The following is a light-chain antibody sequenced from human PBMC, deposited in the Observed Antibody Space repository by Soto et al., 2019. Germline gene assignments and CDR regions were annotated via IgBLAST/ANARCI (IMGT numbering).Light chain of an antibody. CDR1: QSIGLA. Sequence: EIVLTQSPATLSLSPGERATLSCRASQSIGLAIAWYQHKPGQAPRLLIFDASQRATGIPARFSGSGSGTDFTLTISSLEPEDFAVYYCQQRSNWPPITFGQGTRLEIK. CDR2: DAS. CDR3: QQRSNWPPIT. V-gene: IGKV3-11*01. J-gene: IGKJ5*01.